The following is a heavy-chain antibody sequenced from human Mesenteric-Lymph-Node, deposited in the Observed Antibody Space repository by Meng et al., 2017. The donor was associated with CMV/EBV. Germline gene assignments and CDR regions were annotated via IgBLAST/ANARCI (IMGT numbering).Heavy chain of an antibody. Sequence: ASVKVSCKASGYTFTSYDINWVRQATGQGLEWMGWMNPNSGNTGYAQKLQGRVTITRNTSISTAYMELSSLRSEDTAVYYCARSTPAALLIYYYYYGMDVWGQGTTVTVSS. J-gene: IGHJ6*02. V-gene: IGHV1-8*03. CDR1: GYTFTSYD. CDR2: MNPNSGNT. CDR3: ARSTPAALLIYYYYYGMDV. D-gene: IGHD2-2*01.